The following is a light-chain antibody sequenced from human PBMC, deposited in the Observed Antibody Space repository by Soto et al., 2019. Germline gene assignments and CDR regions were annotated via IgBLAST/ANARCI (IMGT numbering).Light chain of an antibody. CDR1: QTISSW. CDR3: QKYNSSPWT. Sequence: DIQMTQSPSTLSGSVGDRVTITCRASQTISSWLAWYQQKPGKAPKLLIYKASTLKSGVPSRFSGSGSGTEFTLTISSLQPDEFATYYCQKYNSSPWTVGKGNKVDIK. V-gene: IGKV1-5*03. CDR2: KAS. J-gene: IGKJ1*01.